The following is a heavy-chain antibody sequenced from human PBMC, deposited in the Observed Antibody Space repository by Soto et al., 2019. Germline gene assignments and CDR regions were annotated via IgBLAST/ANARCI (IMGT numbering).Heavy chain of an antibody. Sequence: ASVKVSCKASGYTFTSYAMHWVRQAPGQRLEWMGWINVGNGNTKYSQKFQGRVTITRDTSASTAYMELSSLRSEDTALYYFSWSIVVVTAADYWGQGTLVTVSS. V-gene: IGHV1-3*01. CDR2: INVGNGNT. J-gene: IGHJ4*02. CDR1: GYTFTSYA. D-gene: IGHD2-21*02. CDR3: SWSIVVVTAADY.